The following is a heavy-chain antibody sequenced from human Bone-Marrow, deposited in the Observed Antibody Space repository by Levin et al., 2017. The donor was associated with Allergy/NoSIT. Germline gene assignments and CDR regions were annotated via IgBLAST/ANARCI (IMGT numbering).Heavy chain of an antibody. Sequence: GESLKISCAASGFTFSSYWMSWVRQAPGKGLEWVANIKQDGSEKYYVDSVKGRFTISRDNAKNSLYLQMNSLRAEDTAVYYCARSDYDFWSGYYIGYWGQGTLVTVSS. D-gene: IGHD3-3*01. V-gene: IGHV3-7*01. J-gene: IGHJ4*02. CDR3: ARSDYDFWSGYYIGY. CDR1: GFTFSSYW. CDR2: IKQDGSEK.